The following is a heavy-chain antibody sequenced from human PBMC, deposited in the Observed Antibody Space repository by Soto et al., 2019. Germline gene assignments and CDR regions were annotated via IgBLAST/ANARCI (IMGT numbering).Heavy chain of an antibody. J-gene: IGHJ4*02. Sequence: ASVKVSCKASGYTFTGYYMHWVRQAPGQGLEWMGWINPNSGGTNYAQKFQGWVTMTRDTSISTAYMELSRLRSDDTAVYYCARGGIVVVPAPHLFDYWGQGTLVTISS. CDR3: ARGGIVVVPAPHLFDY. V-gene: IGHV1-2*04. CDR2: INPNSGGT. CDR1: GYTFTGYY. D-gene: IGHD2-2*01.